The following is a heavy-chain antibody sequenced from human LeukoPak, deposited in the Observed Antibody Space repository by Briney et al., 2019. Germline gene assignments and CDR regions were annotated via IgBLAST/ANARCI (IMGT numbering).Heavy chain of an antibody. CDR2: ISSFGSTI. J-gene: IGHJ4*02. V-gene: IGHV3-48*03. CDR3: ARSPNYKGFFDY. Sequence: GGSLRLSCAASEFTFSSYEMKWVRQAPGKGLEWVSYISSFGSTIYYADSVQGRFTISRDNAKNSLFLQMNSLRAEDTAVYYCARSPNYKGFFDYWGQGTLVTVSS. CDR1: EFTFSSYE. D-gene: IGHD3-10*01.